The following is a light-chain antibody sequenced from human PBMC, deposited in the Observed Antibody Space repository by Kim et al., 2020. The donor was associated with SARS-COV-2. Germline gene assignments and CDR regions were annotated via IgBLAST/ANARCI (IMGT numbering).Light chain of an antibody. Sequence: GDRVTITCRASQTISSWLAWYQQKPGKAPKVLIYDASSLESGVPSRFSGSGSGTEFTLTISSLQPDDFATYYCQQYHSYRTFGQGTKLE. CDR2: DAS. CDR3: QQYHSYRT. J-gene: IGKJ2*02. V-gene: IGKV1-5*01. CDR1: QTISSW.